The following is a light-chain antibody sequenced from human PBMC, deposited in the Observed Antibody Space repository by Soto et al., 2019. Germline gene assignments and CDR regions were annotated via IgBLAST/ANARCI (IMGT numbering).Light chain of an antibody. CDR1: QSISSW. Sequence: DIPMTQSPSTLSASVGDRVTITWRASQSISSWLAWYQQKPGKAPKLLIYDASSLESGVPSRFSGSGSGTEFTLTISSLQPDDFATYYCQQYNSYSLTFGGGTKVEIK. CDR3: QQYNSYSLT. J-gene: IGKJ4*01. V-gene: IGKV1-5*01. CDR2: DAS.